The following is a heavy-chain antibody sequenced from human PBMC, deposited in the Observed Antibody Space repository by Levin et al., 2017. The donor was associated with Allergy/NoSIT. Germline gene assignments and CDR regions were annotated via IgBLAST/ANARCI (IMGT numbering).Heavy chain of an antibody. CDR1: GFTVSSNY. CDR3: ARDLGVRGVDY. D-gene: IGHD3-10*01. V-gene: IGHV3-53*01. CDR2: IYSGGST. J-gene: IGHJ4*02. Sequence: GESLKISCAASGFTVSSNYMSWVRQAPGKGLEWVSVIYSGGSTYYADSVKGRFTISRDNSKNTLYLQMNSLRAEDTAVYYCARDLGVRGVDYWGQGTLVTVSS.